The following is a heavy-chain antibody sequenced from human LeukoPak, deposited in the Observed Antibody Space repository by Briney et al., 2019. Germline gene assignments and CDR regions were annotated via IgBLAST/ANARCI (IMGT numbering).Heavy chain of an antibody. Sequence: NPSETLSLTCTVSGVSISSYFWSWIRQPAGKGLEWIGRIHTSGSTNYNPSLKSRVTMSVDTSKNQFSLKLSSVTAADTAVYYCARDSYYYDSSGYRGFDYWGQGTLVTVSS. J-gene: IGHJ4*02. CDR3: ARDSYYYDSSGYRGFDY. CDR2: IHTSGST. V-gene: IGHV4-4*07. D-gene: IGHD3-22*01. CDR1: GVSISSYF.